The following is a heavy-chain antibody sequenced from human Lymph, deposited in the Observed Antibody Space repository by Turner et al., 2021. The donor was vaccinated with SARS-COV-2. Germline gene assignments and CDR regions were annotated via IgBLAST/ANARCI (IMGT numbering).Heavy chain of an antibody. Sequence: EVQLVETGGGLIQPGGSLRLSCAASGIIVSRNYMNWVRQAPGKGLEWVSVIYRGGTTYYADSVKGRFTISRDNSKNTLYLQMNSLRVEDTAVYYCARDLGTYGMDVWGQGTTVTVSS. D-gene: IGHD6-13*01. V-gene: IGHV3-53*02. CDR3: ARDLGTYGMDV. J-gene: IGHJ6*02. CDR1: GIIVSRNY. CDR2: IYRGGTT.